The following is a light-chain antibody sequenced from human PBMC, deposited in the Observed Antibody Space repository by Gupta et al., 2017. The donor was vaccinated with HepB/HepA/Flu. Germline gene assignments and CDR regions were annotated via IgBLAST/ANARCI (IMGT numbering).Light chain of an antibody. Sequence: EVVLTQSSATLSLSPAERATLSCRASQVVSTYLAWYQQKPGQPPRLLIYDASNRATGLPARFSGSGYGTDFTLTISSLEPEDFAVYYCQQRSNWAPLTFGGGTKVEIK. CDR1: QVVSTY. V-gene: IGKV3-11*01. CDR2: DAS. CDR3: QQRSNWAPLT. J-gene: IGKJ4*01.